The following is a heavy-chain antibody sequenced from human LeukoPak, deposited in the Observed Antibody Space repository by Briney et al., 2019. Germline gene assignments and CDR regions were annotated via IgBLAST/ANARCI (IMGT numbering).Heavy chain of an antibody. CDR3: ARSGRYHEFDH. D-gene: IGHD1-26*01. J-gene: IGHJ4*02. V-gene: IGHV3-33*01. Sequence: GGSLRLSCATSGFTFTIYGFHWVRQAPGRGLEWVGVIWSDGSKKDYGDSVKGRSTISRDSSKNTLYLQMNNLRDEDTAVYYCARSGRYHEFDHWGQGTLVTVSS. CDR2: IWSDGSKK. CDR1: GFTFTIYG.